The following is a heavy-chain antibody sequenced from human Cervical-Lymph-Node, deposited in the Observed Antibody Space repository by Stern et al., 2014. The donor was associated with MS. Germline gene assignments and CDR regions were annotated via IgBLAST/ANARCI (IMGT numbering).Heavy chain of an antibody. CDR3: ATVKNFWSGNYGNWYFDY. Sequence: QVQLLQPGAEVKKPGASVKVSCKVSGYTLTELSMHWVRQAPGKGLEWMGGFDPEDGETIYAQKFQGRVTMTEDTSTDTAYMELSSLRSEDTAVYYCATVKNFWSGNYGNWYFDYWGQGTLVTVSS. CDR2: FDPEDGET. V-gene: IGHV1-24*01. J-gene: IGHJ4*02. D-gene: IGHD3-3*01. CDR1: GYTLTELS.